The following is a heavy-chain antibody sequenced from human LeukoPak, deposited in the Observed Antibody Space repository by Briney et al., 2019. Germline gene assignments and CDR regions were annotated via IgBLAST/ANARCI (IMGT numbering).Heavy chain of an antibody. CDR1: GFTFSDFW. V-gene: IGHV3-7*01. CDR2: IKPDGSQK. Sequence: GGSLRLSCAASGFTFSDFWMAWVRQAPGRGLEWVANIKPDGSQKYYVGSVKGRFSISRDNAENSLYLQMNSLRAEDTAVYYCAKVMGYGGYEARGAFDIWGQGTMVTVSS. J-gene: IGHJ3*02. D-gene: IGHD5-12*01. CDR3: AKVMGYGGYEARGAFDI.